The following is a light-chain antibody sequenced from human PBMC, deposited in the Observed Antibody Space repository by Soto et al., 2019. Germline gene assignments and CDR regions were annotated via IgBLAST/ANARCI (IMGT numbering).Light chain of an antibody. J-gene: IGLJ7*01. CDR3: SSYTNINTRACV. CDR1: SGDIGSYNR. Sequence: QSALTQPASVSGSPGQSITISCTGTSGDIGSYNRVSWYQQHPGKAPKLIIYEVTDRPSGVSNRFSGSKSGNTASLTISGLQAADEAEYYCSSYTNINTRACVFGTGTQLTVL. V-gene: IGLV2-14*01. CDR2: EVT.